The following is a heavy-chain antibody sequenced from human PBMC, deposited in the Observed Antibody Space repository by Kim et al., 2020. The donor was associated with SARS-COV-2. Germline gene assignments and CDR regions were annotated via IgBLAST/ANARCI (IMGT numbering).Heavy chain of an antibody. V-gene: IGHV3-7*03. J-gene: IGHJ4*02. D-gene: IGHD1-7*01. CDR3: ARVESVELLLGYFDY. CDR2: IKQDGSEK. Sequence: GGSLRLSCAASGFTFSSYWMSWVRQAPGKGLEWVANIKQDGSEKYYVDSVKGRFTISRDNAKNSLYLQMNSLRAEDTAVYYCARVESVELLLGYFDYWGQGTLVTVSS. CDR1: GFTFSSYW.